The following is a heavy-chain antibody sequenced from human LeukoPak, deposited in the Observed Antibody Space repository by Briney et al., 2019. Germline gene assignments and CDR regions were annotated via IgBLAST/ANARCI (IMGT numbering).Heavy chain of an antibody. CDR2: INAGNGNT. CDR1: GYTFTSYA. V-gene: IGHV1-3*01. D-gene: IGHD2-15*01. Sequence: ASVKVSCKASGYTFTSYAMHWVRQAPGQRLEWMGWINAGNGNTKYSQKFQGRVTITRDTSASTAYMELSSLRSEDTAVYYCASSSCSGGSCYPYYYYGMDVWGQGTTVTVSS. J-gene: IGHJ6*02. CDR3: ASSSCSGGSCYPYYYYGMDV.